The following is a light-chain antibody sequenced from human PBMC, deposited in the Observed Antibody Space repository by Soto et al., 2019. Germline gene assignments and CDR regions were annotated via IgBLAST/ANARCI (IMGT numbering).Light chain of an antibody. CDR1: QNINTW. Sequence: DIHMTQFPSTLSASVGDRVTITCRASQNINTWLAWYQQKPGKAPKLLIYRAPSLESGVPSRFSGSGSGTEFTLTISSLQPYDFSTYYCQHYSTYSGTFGPGTKVDIK. CDR3: QHYSTYSGT. J-gene: IGKJ3*01. CDR2: RAP. V-gene: IGKV1-5*03.